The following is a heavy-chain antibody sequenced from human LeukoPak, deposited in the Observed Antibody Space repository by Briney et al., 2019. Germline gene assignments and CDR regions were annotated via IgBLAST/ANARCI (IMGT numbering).Heavy chain of an antibody. V-gene: IGHV3-23*01. D-gene: IGHD6-13*01. CDR2: ISYSGGST. CDR1: GFSFSNFA. J-gene: IGHJ4*02. CDR3: AFSNSWYKVFDY. Sequence: TGGSLRLSCAASGFSFSNFAMTWVRQAPGKGLEWVSGISYSGGSTYYADSVKGRFTISRDNSKNTQYLEMSSLRAEDTAVYHCAFSNSWYKVFDYWGQGTLVTVSS.